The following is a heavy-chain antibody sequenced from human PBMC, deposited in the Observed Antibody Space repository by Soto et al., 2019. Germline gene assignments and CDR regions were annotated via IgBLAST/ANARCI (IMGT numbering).Heavy chain of an antibody. CDR2: IKQDGSEK. D-gene: IGHD3-9*01. J-gene: IGHJ4*02. CDR1: GFTFSSYW. V-gene: IGHV3-7*01. CDR3: ARAGIRDYDILTGYYYFDY. Sequence: PGGSLRLSCAASGFTFSSYWMSWVRQAPGKGLEWVANIKQDGSEKYYVDSVKGRFTISRDNAKNSLYLQMNSLRAEDTAVYYCARAGIRDYDILTGYYYFDYWGQGTLVTVSS.